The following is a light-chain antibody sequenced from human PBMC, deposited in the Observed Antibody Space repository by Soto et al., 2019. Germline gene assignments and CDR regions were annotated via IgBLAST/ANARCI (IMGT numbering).Light chain of an antibody. CDR2: GAS. CDR1: ESVSTNY. V-gene: IGKV3-20*01. J-gene: IGKJ4*01. Sequence: EIVLTQSPGTLSLSPGERATLSCRASESVSTNYLAWYQQKPGQAPRLLISGASSRATGIPHRFSGSGSGADFTLTIIRLEPEDFAVYYCQQYSSLPLTFGGGTKVAI. CDR3: QQYSSLPLT.